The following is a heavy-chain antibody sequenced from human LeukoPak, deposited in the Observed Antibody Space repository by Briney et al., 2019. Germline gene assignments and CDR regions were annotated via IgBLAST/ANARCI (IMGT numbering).Heavy chain of an antibody. CDR1: GYTFTSYG. CDR2: ISAYNGNT. D-gene: IGHD3-3*01. Sequence: ASVKVSCKASGYTFTSYGISWVRPAPGQGLEWMGWISAYNGNTNYAQKLQGRVTMTTDTSTSTAYMELRSLRSDDTAVYYCARDMANLRFLEWFRFDPWGQGTLVTVSS. V-gene: IGHV1-18*01. CDR3: ARDMANLRFLEWFRFDP. J-gene: IGHJ5*02.